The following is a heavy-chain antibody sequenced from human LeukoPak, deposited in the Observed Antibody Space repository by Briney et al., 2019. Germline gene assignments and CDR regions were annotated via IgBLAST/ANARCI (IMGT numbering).Heavy chain of an antibody. D-gene: IGHD3-9*01. J-gene: IGHJ4*02. CDR3: ARDQTYSLLRYFDWFPFDY. Sequence: EASVKVSCKASGYTFTGYYMHWVRQAPGQGLEWMGWINPNSGGTNYAQKFQGRVTMTRDTSISTAYMELSRLRSDDTAVYYCARDQTYSLLRYFDWFPFDYWGQGTLVTVSS. CDR2: INPNSGGT. V-gene: IGHV1-2*02. CDR1: GYTFTGYY.